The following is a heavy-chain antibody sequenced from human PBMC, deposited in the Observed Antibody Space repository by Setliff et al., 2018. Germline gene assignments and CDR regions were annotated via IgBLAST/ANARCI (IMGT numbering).Heavy chain of an antibody. Sequence: PSETLSLTCTVSGGSISSSSYYWGWIRQPPGKGLEWIGSIYYSGSTYYNSSLKSRVTISVDTSKNQFSLKLSSVTAADTAVYYCARLWNLGAFDIWGQGTMVTVSS. CDR3: ARLWNLGAFDI. D-gene: IGHD1-7*01. CDR2: IYYSGST. V-gene: IGHV4-39*07. J-gene: IGHJ3*02. CDR1: GGSISSSSYY.